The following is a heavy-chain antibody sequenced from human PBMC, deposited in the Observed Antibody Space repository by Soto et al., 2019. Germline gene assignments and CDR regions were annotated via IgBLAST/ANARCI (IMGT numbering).Heavy chain of an antibody. Sequence: SVKVSCKTSGVTFSNDIITWVRQAPGQGLEWMGRIIPLLDIANYAQKFQGRVTITADKSTGTAYMELNSLRSEDTAVYYCARDSPIGSTFSGYDAIDYWGQGTLVTVSS. D-gene: IGHD5-12*01. CDR3: ARDSPIGSTFSGYDAIDY. CDR2: IIPLLDIA. V-gene: IGHV1-69*04. CDR1: GVTFSNDI. J-gene: IGHJ4*02.